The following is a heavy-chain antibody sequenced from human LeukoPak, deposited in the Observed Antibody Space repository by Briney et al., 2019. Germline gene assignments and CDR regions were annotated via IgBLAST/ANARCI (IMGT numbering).Heavy chain of an antibody. V-gene: IGHV4-38-2*01. CDR2: IYHSGSS. CDR1: GYSIRSGYY. D-gene: IGHD4-11*01. J-gene: IGHJ5*02. CDR3: ARLSDDYSNLSWFDG. Sequence: SETLFQSCAVPGYSIRSGYYGACIRQPPGKGLEWIGSIYHSGSSYYNPSLKSRVTISVDTSKNQFSQKLSSVTAAETAVYNCARLSDDYSNLSWFDGWGQGTLVTVSS.